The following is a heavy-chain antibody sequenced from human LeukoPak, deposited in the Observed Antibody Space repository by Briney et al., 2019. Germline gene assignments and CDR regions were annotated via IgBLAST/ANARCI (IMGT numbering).Heavy chain of an antibody. CDR2: IYYSGST. CDR3: ARGVGYLRSYYFHS. D-gene: IGHD5-18*01. V-gene: IGHV4-59*12. CDR1: GGSISSYY. Sequence: PSETLSLTCTVSGGSISSYYWSWIRQPPGKGLEWIGYIYYSGSTYYNPSLKSRVTISLDTSKNQFSLKLRSVTAADTALYYCARGVGYLRSYYFHSWGQGTLVTASS. J-gene: IGHJ4*02.